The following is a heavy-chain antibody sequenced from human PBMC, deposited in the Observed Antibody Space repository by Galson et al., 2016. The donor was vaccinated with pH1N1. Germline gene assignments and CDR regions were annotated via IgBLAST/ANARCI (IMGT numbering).Heavy chain of an antibody. CDR3: ARRGGCDYSTSSGNWLDP. D-gene: IGHD6-6*01. CDR1: GYTFTAYW. CDR2: IYPGDSDT. Sequence: QSGAEVKKPGESLKISCKGSGYTFTAYWIGWVRQMPGKGLEWMGIIYPGDSDTRYSPSFQGQVTMSADKSISTAYLQWSSLQASDTAIYYCARRGGCDYSTSSGNWLDPWGQGTQVTVSS. V-gene: IGHV5-51*01. J-gene: IGHJ5*02.